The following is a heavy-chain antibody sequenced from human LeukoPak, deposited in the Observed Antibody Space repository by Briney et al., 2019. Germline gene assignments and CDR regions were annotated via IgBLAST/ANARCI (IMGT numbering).Heavy chain of an antibody. CDR1: GYTFTSYG. V-gene: IGHV1-18*01. Sequence: ASVKVSCKASGYTFTSYGISWVRQAPGQGLEWMGWISAYNGNTNYAQKLQGRVTMTTDTSTSTAYMELRSLRSDDTAVYYCARVQYYDFWSGYFRNWFDPWGQGILVTVSS. CDR3: ARVQYYDFWSGYFRNWFDP. CDR2: ISAYNGNT. D-gene: IGHD3-3*01. J-gene: IGHJ5*02.